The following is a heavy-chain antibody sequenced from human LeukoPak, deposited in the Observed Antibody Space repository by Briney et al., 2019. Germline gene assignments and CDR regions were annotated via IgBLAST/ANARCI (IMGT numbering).Heavy chain of an antibody. V-gene: IGHV3-30*03. CDR3: ATSSDAPANM. CDR2: ISYDGSNK. D-gene: IGHD2-2*01. J-gene: IGHJ4*02. CDR1: GFTFSSYG. Sequence: PGGSLRLSCAASGFTFSSYGMHWVRQAPGKGLEWVAVISYDGSNKYYADSVKGRFTISRDNSKNTLYLQMNSLRAEDTGVYYCATSSDAPANMWGQGTLVTVSS.